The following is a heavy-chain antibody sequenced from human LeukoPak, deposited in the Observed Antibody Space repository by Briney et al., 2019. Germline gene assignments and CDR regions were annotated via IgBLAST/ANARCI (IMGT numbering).Heavy chain of an antibody. CDR2: IWYGGSNK. D-gene: IGHD3-3*01. CDR1: GFTFSSYG. J-gene: IGHJ6*03. V-gene: IGHV3-33*08. Sequence: GGSLRLSCAASGFTFSSYGMHWVRQAPGKGLEWVAVIWYGGSNKYYADSVKGRFTISRDNSKNTLYLQMNSLRAEDTAVYYCAKSDFWSGYRYYYYYMDVWGKGTTVTVSS. CDR3: AKSDFWSGYRYYYYYMDV.